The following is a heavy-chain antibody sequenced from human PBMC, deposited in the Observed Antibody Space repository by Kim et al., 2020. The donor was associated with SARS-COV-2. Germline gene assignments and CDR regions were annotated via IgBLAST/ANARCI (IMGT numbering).Heavy chain of an antibody. CDR3: AREPIGFGVDFDY. D-gene: IGHD3-10*01. CDR2: ISSSGSTI. J-gene: IGHJ4*02. Sequence: GGSLRLSCAASGFTFSSYEMNWVRQAPGKGLEWVSYISSSGSTIYYADSVKGRFTISRDNAKNSLYLQMNSLRAEDTAVYYCAREPIGFGVDFDYWGQGTLVTVSS. V-gene: IGHV3-48*03. CDR1: GFTFSSYE.